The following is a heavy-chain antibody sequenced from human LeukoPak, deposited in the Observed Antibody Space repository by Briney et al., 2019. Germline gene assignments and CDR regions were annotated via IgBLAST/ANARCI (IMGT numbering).Heavy chain of an antibody. CDR1: GSTFSSYG. CDR3: AREIQEHYYDSSGYYYDY. Sequence: GRSLRLSCAASGSTFSSYGMHWVRQAPGKGLDWVTVIWYDGSNKYYADSAKGRFTISRDNSKNTLYLQMNSLRAEDTAVYFCAREIQEHYYDSSGYYYDYWGQGTLVTVSS. V-gene: IGHV3-33*01. D-gene: IGHD3-22*01. J-gene: IGHJ4*02. CDR2: IWYDGSNK.